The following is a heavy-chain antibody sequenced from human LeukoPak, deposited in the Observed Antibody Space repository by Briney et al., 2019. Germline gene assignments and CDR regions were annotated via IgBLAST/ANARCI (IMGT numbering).Heavy chain of an antibody. V-gene: IGHV3-53*05. CDR1: GLTVSSTY. CDR2: IYIGDNP. CDR3: VKDVWGHSGGAGAFDI. J-gene: IGHJ3*02. D-gene: IGHD1-26*01. Sequence: GGSLRLSCAASGLTVSSTYMSWVRQAPGKGLEWVSIIYIGDNPHYADSVKGRFTISRDNSKNTLYLQMSSLRAEDTAVYYCVKDVWGHSGGAGAFDIWGQGTMVTVSS.